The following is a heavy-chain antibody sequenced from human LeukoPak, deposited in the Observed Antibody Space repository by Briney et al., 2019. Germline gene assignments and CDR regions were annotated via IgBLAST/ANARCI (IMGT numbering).Heavy chain of an antibody. V-gene: IGHV3-21*01. CDR1: GFTFSSYS. CDR2: ISSSSSYI. CDR3: ARVVEGEYYFDY. D-gene: IGHD3-16*01. J-gene: IGHJ4*02. Sequence: AGSLRLSCAASGFTFSSYSMNWVRQAPGKGLEWVSSISSSSSYIYYADSVKGRFTISRDNAKNSLYLQMNSLRAEDTAVYYCARVVEGEYYFDYWGQGTLVTVSS.